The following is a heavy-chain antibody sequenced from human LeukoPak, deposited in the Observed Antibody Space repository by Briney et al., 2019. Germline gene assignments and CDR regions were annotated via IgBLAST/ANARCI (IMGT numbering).Heavy chain of an antibody. CDR3: ARDQGSGWYGDY. CDR2: ITGNGDTA. CDR1: GFAFDDYV. D-gene: IGHD6-19*01. V-gene: IGHV3-43*02. Sequence: GGSLRLSCAASGFAFDDYVMHWVRQAPGKGPEWVSLITGNGDTAYYADSVKGRFTISRDNAKNSLYLQMNSLRAEDTAVYYCARDQGSGWYGDYWGQGTLVTVSS. J-gene: IGHJ4*02.